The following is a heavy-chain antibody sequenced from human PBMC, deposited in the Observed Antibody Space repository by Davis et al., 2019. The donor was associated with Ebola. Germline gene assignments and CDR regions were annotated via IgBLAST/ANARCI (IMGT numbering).Heavy chain of an antibody. J-gene: IGHJ4*02. Sequence: AASVKVSCKASGGTFNTYAVSWVRQAPGQGLEWMGGITPIFGAANYAQKFRGRVTITADDSTRTAYMELSSLTSADTAVYYCARDLGSGNFFFSYWGQGTLVTVSS. CDR1: GGTFNTYA. CDR2: ITPIFGAA. D-gene: IGHD1-26*01. V-gene: IGHV1-69*13. CDR3: ARDLGSGNFFFSY.